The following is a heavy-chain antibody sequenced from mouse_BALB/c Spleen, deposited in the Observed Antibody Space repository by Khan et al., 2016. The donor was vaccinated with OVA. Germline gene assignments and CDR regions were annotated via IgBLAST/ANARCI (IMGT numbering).Heavy chain of an antibody. V-gene: IGHV1-18*01. CDR2: INPNNGGT. CDR3: TRKEDRYDGDFDY. Sequence: EVQLQQSGPELVKPGASVKIPCKASGYTFTDYNMDWVKQSHGESLEWIGDINPNNGGTIYNQKFKGKATLTVDKSSSTAYMELRSPTSEDAAVYYCTRKEDRYDGDFDYWGQGTTLTVSS. CDR1: GYTFTDYN. D-gene: IGHD2-14*01. J-gene: IGHJ2*01.